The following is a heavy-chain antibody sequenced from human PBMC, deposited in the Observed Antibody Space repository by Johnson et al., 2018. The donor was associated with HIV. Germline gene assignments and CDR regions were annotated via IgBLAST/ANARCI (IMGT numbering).Heavy chain of an antibody. CDR1: GFTFSDYA. CDR2: IAYDLSNE. CDR3: ARVRIIYSSSSHAFDI. D-gene: IGHD6-6*01. J-gene: IGHJ3*02. Sequence: QVQLVESGGGVARPGGSLRLSCVASGFTFSDYAMHWVRQAPGKGLEWVAVIAYDLSNEFYADSVKGRFTISRDNSKNTLYLQMSSLRVEDTAVYCCARVRIIYSSSSHAFDIWGQGTMVTVSS. V-gene: IGHV3-30*04.